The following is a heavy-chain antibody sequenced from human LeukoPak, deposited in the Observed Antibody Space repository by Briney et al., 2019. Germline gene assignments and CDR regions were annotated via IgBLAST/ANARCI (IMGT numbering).Heavy chain of an antibody. CDR3: AKDLEQPVRGYFDY. CDR1: GFSFSSYA. V-gene: IGHV3-23*01. Sequence: PGGSLRLSCAASGFSFSSYAMSWVRQAPGKGLEWVSAISGSGGSTYYADSGKGRFTISRDNSKNTLYLQMNSLRAEDTAVYYCAKDLEQPVRGYFDYWGQGTLVTVSS. J-gene: IGHJ4*02. D-gene: IGHD6-6*01. CDR2: ISGSGGST.